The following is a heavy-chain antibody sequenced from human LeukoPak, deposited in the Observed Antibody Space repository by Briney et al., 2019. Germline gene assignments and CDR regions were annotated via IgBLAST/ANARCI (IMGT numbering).Heavy chain of an antibody. Sequence: GGSLRLSCAASGFTVSSNYMSWVRQAPGKGLEWVSVIYSGGSTYYADSVKGRFTISRHNSKNTLYLQMNSLRAEDTAVYYCAKGSYDSSGYYRQNDAFDIWGQGTMVTVSS. D-gene: IGHD3-22*01. J-gene: IGHJ3*02. V-gene: IGHV3-53*01. CDR2: IYSGGST. CDR3: AKGSYDSSGYYRQNDAFDI. CDR1: GFTVSSNY.